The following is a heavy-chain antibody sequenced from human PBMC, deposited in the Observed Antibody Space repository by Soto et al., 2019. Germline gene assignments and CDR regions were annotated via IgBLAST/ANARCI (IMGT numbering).Heavy chain of an antibody. CDR3: SGAESPDTAYFSLY. V-gene: IGHV4-59*01. J-gene: IGHJ4*02. CDR1: GGSMSSYY. D-gene: IGHD1-26*01. CDR2: ISYSGST. Sequence: SETLSLTCTVSGGSMSSYYWTWLRQSPGRGLEWIGYISYSGSTYYNPSLKSRVTISADTSKNQFSLRMNSMIAADTAVYYCSGAESPDTAYFSLYWGQGTPVTVSS.